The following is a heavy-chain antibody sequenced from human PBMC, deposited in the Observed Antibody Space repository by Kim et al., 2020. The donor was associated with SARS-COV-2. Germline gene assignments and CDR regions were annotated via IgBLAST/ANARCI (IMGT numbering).Heavy chain of an antibody. CDR3: SRGMYYESVSLSDYNIGMDV. V-gene: IGHV3-30-3*01. J-gene: IGHJ6*02. Sequence: GGSLRLSCAASGLSFDDSAMNWVRQAPGKGLEWVAVISYDGRNKEYADSVKGRFSISRDNSKTTLSLQMNSQRVEDTAVYYCSRGMYYESVSLSDYNIGMDVWGRGTTVTVSS. CDR2: ISYDGRNK. D-gene: IGHD3-10*01. CDR1: GLSFDDSA.